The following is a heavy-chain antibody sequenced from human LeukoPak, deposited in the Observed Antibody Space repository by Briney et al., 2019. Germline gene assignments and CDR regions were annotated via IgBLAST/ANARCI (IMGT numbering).Heavy chain of an antibody. Sequence: ASVKVSCKASGYTFTSYDINWLRQATGQGLEWMGWMNPNSGNTGYAQKFQGRVTMTRNTSISTAYMELSSLRSEDTAVYYCARFAKMGATTANYYMDVWGKGTTVTVSS. D-gene: IGHD1-26*01. CDR2: MNPNSGNT. V-gene: IGHV1-8*01. CDR1: GYTFTSYD. J-gene: IGHJ6*03. CDR3: ARFAKMGATTANYYMDV.